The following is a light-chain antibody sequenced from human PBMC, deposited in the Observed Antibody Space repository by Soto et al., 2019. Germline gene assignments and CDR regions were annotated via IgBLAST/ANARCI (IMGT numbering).Light chain of an antibody. Sequence: EIVLTQSPATLSLSPGERATLSCRASQSVSSYLAWYQQKPGQAPSLLTYDASNRATGIPARFSGSGSGTDFTLPISSLEPEDFAVYYCQQRSNWPPATFGPGTKVEIK. J-gene: IGKJ1*01. CDR2: DAS. CDR3: QQRSNWPPAT. CDR1: QSVSSY. V-gene: IGKV3-11*01.